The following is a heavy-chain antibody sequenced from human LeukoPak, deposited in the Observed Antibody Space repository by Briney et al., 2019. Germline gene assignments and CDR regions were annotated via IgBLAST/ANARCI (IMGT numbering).Heavy chain of an antibody. CDR3: ARGTAGEFDY. V-gene: IGHV3-21*01. J-gene: IGHJ4*02. CDR1: GFTVSSNY. CDR2: ISSSSTYI. D-gene: IGHD6-13*01. Sequence: GGSLRLSCAASGFTVSSNYMNWVRQAPGKGLEWVSSISSSSTYIYYADSVKGRFTISRDNAKNSLYLQMNSLRAEDTAVYFCARGTAGEFDYWGQGTLVTVSS.